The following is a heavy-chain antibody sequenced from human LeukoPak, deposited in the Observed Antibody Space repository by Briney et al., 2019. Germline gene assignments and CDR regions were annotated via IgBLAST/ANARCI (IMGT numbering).Heavy chain of an antibody. CDR2: IYISGST. CDR1: GGSISSYY. D-gene: IGHD3-9*01. CDR3: ARSGALTGYLY. Sequence: SETLSLTCTVSGGSISSYYWSWIRQPPGKGLEWIGYIYISGSTNYNPSLKSRSTISVDTSKNPFSLKLSSVTAADTAVYYCARSGALTGYLYWGQGTLITVSS. V-gene: IGHV4-4*09. J-gene: IGHJ4*02.